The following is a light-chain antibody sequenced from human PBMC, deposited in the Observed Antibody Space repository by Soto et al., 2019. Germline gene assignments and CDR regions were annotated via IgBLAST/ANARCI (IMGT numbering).Light chain of an antibody. CDR1: SSNIGSNT. CDR2: NNN. V-gene: IGLV1-44*01. Sequence: QSVLTQPPLASGTPGQRVTISCTGSSSNIGSNTVNWYQQLPGTAPKLLIYNNNQRPSGVPDRFSGSKSGTSASLAISGLQSEDEADYYGAAWDDSLNGLVFGTGTKLTVL. J-gene: IGLJ1*01. CDR3: AAWDDSLNGLV.